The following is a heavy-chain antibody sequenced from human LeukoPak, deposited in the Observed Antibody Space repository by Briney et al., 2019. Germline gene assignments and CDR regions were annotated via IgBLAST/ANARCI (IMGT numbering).Heavy chain of an antibody. CDR1: GLTFSSYG. J-gene: IGHJ3*02. D-gene: IGHD3-22*01. CDR3: ARDGDYYDSRGDAFDI. V-gene: IGHV3-21*01. Sequence: GGSLRLSCAASGLTFSSYGMTWVRQAPGKGLEWVSSISSSSSYIYYADSVKGRFTISRDNAKNSLYLQMNSLRAEDTAVYYCARDGDYYDSRGDAFDIWGQGAMVTVAS. CDR2: ISSSSSYI.